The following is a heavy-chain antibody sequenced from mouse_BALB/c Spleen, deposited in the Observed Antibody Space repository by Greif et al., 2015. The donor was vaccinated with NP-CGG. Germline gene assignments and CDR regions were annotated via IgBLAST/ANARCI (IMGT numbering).Heavy chain of an antibody. D-gene: IGHD3-2*02. CDR3: VRQGYPYYAMDY. J-gene: IGHJ4*01. CDR2: IRSKSNNYAT. CDR1: GFTFNTYA. Sequence: EVQRVESGGGLVQPKGSLKLSCAASGFTFNTYAMNWVRQAPGKGLEWVARIRSKSNNYATYYADSVKDRFTISRDDSQSMLYLQMNNLKTEDTAMYYCVRQGYPYYAMDYWGQGTSVTVSS. V-gene: IGHV10-1*02.